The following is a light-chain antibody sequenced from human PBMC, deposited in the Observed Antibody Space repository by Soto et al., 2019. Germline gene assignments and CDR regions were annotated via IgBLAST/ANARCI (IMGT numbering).Light chain of an antibody. J-gene: IGKJ1*01. CDR1: QTISCDY. CDR3: QQYVGWT. Sequence: EMVLTQSPGTLSVSPGERATLSCRAIQTISCDYLAWYQQKPGQAHSLLIYGTSIRATGIPDRFSGSGSGTDFTLTISRLEPEDSVIYYCQQYVGWTFGPGTKVEI. V-gene: IGKV3-20*01. CDR2: GTS.